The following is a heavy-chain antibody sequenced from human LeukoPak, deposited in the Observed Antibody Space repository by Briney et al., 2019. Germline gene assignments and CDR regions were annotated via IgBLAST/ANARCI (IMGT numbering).Heavy chain of an antibody. CDR3: AKDRYSSGWLFDY. V-gene: IGHV3-9*01. CDR1: GFTFDDYA. D-gene: IGHD6-19*01. CDR2: ISWNSGSI. Sequence: PGRSLRLSCAASGFTFDDYAMHWVRQAPGKGLEWVSGISWNSGSIGYADSVKGRFTISRDNAKNSLYLQMNSLGAEDTALYYCAKDRYSSGWLFDYWGQGTLVTVSS. J-gene: IGHJ4*02.